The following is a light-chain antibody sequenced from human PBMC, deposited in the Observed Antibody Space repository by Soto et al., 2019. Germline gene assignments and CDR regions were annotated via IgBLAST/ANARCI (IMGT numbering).Light chain of an antibody. CDR1: SSDIGSHDY. Sequence: QSVPTQPASVSGSPGQSITISCTGTSSDIGSHDYVSWYQHHPGKAPKLIIYEVTNRPSGVPDRFSGSKSGTSASLAITGLQAEDEADYYCQSYDSSLSGLVFGGGTKVTVL. CDR3: QSYDSSLSGLV. J-gene: IGLJ2*01. V-gene: IGLV2-14*01. CDR2: EVT.